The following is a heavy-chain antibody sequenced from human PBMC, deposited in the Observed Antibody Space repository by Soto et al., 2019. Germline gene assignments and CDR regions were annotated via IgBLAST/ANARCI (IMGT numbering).Heavy chain of an antibody. J-gene: IGHJ4*02. CDR1: GGSISSGDYY. V-gene: IGHV4-30-4*01. CDR2: IYYSGST. Sequence: PSETLSLTCTVSGGSISSGDYYWSWIRQPPGKGLEWIGYIYYSGSTYYNPSLKSRVTISVDTSKNQFSLKLSSVTAADTAVYYCASSELYCSGGSCRDINLDYWGQGTLVTVSS. CDR3: ASSELYCSGGSCRDINLDY. D-gene: IGHD2-15*01.